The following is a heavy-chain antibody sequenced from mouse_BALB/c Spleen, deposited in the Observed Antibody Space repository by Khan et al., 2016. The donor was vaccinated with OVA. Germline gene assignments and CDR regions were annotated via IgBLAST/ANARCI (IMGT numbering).Heavy chain of an antibody. CDR2: IFPGNGDS. D-gene: IGHD1-1*01. CDR3: ARYYGSRFAY. Sequence: QVQLQQSGAELVRPGSSVKISCKASGYTFSSSWMNWVKQRPGQGLEWIGQIFPGNGDSDYNGKFKTKITLTADESSRTAYMQLNSLTSEDSAVYFCARYYGSRFAYWGQGTLVTVSA. CDR1: GYTFSSSW. J-gene: IGHJ3*01. V-gene: IGHV1-80*01.